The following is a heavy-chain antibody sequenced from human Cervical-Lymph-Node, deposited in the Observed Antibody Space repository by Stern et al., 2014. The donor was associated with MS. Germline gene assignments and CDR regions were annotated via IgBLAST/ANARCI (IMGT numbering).Heavy chain of an antibody. CDR1: GGALHTYA. V-gene: IGHV1-69*01. Sequence: VQLVQSGAEVRQPGSSVKVSCKASGGALHTYAIHWVRLAPGQGLGWMGGLIPVFGTPVYAQKFKGRVTIAADESTSTDYMELSSLRSDDTAVYYCTRGASSAAWYRHAVDVWGQGTTVTVSS. D-gene: IGHD1-26*01. J-gene: IGHJ6*02. CDR3: TRGASSAAWYRHAVDV. CDR2: LIPVFGTP.